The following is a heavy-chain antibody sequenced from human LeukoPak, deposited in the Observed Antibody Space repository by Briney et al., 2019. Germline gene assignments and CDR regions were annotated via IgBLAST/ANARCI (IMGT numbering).Heavy chain of an antibody. CDR1: GGTFSSYA. V-gene: IGHV1-69*01. Sequence: SVKVSCKASGGTFSSYAISWVRQAPGQGLEWMGGIIPIFGTANYAQKFQGRVTITADESTSTAYMELSSLRSEDTAVYYCAKDSRIQLWLDGARGAFDIWGQGTMVTVSS. CDR3: AKDSRIQLWLDGARGAFDI. J-gene: IGHJ3*02. CDR2: IIPIFGTA. D-gene: IGHD5-18*01.